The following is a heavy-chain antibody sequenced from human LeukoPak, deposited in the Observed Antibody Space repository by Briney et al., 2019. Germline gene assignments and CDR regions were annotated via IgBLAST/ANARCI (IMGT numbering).Heavy chain of an antibody. D-gene: IGHD6-6*01. V-gene: IGHV4-34*01. Sequence: KPSETLSLTCAVHGGSFGGYYWSWIRQPPGKGLEWIGEINHSGSTNYNPSLKSRVTISVDTSKNQFSLKLSSVTAADTAVYYCARGAAARLGYYYYYMDVWGKGTTVTVSS. CDR1: GGSFGGYY. CDR3: ARGAAARLGYYYYYMDV. CDR2: INHSGST. J-gene: IGHJ6*03.